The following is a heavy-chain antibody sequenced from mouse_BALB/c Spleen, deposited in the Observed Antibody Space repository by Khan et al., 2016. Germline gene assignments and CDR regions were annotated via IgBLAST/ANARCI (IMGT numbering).Heavy chain of an antibody. CDR1: VDSITNNY. D-gene: IGHD3-3*01. V-gene: IGHV3-8*02. Sequence: EVQLQESGPSLVKPSQTLSLTCSVTVDSITNNYWTWIRKFPGNKLEYMGYISYSGGNYYNPSLKSRISIIRDTSKNQYYLQLNSVTTEDTATYDRARYVRDAMDYWGQGTSVTVSS. J-gene: IGHJ4*01. CDR2: ISYSGGN. CDR3: ARYVRDAMDY.